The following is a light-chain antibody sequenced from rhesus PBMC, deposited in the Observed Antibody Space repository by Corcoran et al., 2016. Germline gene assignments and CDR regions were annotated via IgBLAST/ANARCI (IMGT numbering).Light chain of an antibody. Sequence: QSAPTQPPSVSGSPGQSVTISCTGTSSDIGGYNYVSWSQQHPGKAPKLMIYGVSNRPSGVSDRFSGSKSGNTASLTISGLQAEDEADYCCCSYTTSSTYIFGAGTRLTVL. V-gene: IGLV2S7*01. J-gene: IGLJ1*01. CDR2: GVS. CDR1: SSDIGGYNY. CDR3: CSYTTSSTYI.